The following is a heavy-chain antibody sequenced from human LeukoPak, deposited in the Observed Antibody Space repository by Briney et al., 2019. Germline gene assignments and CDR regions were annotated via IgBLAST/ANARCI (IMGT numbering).Heavy chain of an antibody. CDR1: GGSISSHY. D-gene: IGHD5-12*01. CDR2: VHYTGST. J-gene: IGHJ5*02. V-gene: IGHV4-59*11. Sequence: PSETLSLTCTVSGGSISSHYWSWIRQPPGKGLEWIGYVHYTGSTKYNPSLKSRGIISVDTSKNQFSLKLRFVTAADTAVYFCARSHLDYDYSWFETWGQGTLVTVSS. CDR3: ARSHLDYDYSWFET.